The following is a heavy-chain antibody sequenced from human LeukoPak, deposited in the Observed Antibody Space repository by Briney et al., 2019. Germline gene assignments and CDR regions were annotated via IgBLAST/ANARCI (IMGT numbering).Heavy chain of an antibody. CDR1: GGSISSGGYS. CDR3: ATFKVSGYYFDY. J-gene: IGHJ4*02. D-gene: IGHD1-14*01. V-gene: IGHV4-30-2*01. CDR2: IYHSGST. Sequence: SETLSLTCAVSGGSISSGGYSWSWIRQPPGKGLEWIGYIYHSGSTYYNPSLKSRVTVSVDRSKNQFSLKLSSVTAADTAVYYCATFKVSGYYFDYWGQGTLVTVSS.